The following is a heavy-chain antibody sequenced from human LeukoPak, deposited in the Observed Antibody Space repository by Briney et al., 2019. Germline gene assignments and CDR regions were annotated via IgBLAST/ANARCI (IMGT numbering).Heavy chain of an antibody. J-gene: IGHJ6*02. V-gene: IGHV5-10-1*01. CDR3: ARRISDDSDAMDV. D-gene: IGHD1-1*01. CDR1: GYRFTAYW. Sequence: GESLKISCKGSGYRFTAYWTNWVRQRPGKGLEWMGRIDPSDSYTNYSPSFQGHVTMSVDTSISTASLQWSSLEASDTAMYYCARRISDDSDAMDVWGQGTPVTVSS. CDR2: IDPSDSYT.